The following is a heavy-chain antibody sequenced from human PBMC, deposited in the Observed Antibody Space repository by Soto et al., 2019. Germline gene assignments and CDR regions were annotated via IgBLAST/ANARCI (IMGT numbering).Heavy chain of an antibody. Sequence: QVQLVESGGGVVQPGGSLRLSCVASGFDFGSYGMQWVRRAPGKGLEWMAVIWYDGSTAYYADSVKGRFTISRDNSKNTLFLHLNSRTAEDTAVYFGARAGVRGFFVPVFYGLYVWGNGTTVTVSS. CDR2: IWYDGSTA. D-gene: IGHD3-10*01. V-gene: IGHV3-33*01. CDR3: ARAGVRGFFVPVFYGLYV. J-gene: IGHJ6*04. CDR1: GFDFGSYG.